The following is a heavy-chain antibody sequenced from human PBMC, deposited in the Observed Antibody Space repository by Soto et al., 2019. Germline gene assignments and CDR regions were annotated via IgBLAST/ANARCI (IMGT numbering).Heavy chain of an antibody. D-gene: IGHD4-17*01. J-gene: IGHJ4*02. Sequence: GRSQRLSYAASEFTFSSYAMSWVRQAPGKGLEWVSAISGSGGSTYYADSVKGRFTISRDNSKNTLYLQMNSLRAEDTAVYYCAKTSVIRSGYFDYWGQGTLVTVSS. CDR1: EFTFSSYA. V-gene: IGHV3-23*01. CDR2: ISGSGGST. CDR3: AKTSVIRSGYFDY.